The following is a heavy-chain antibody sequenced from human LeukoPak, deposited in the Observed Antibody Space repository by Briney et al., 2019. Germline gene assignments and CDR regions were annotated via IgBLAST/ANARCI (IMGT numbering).Heavy chain of an antibody. CDR1: GYTFTGYY. CDR3: ATVFSSSWYGGNWFDP. Sequence: ASVKVSCKASGYTFTGYYMHWVRQAPGQGLEWMGIINPSGGSTRYAQKFQGRVTMTRDMSTSTVYMELSSLRSEDTAVYYCATVFSSSWYGGNWFDPWGQGTLVTVSS. D-gene: IGHD6-13*01. J-gene: IGHJ5*02. V-gene: IGHV1-46*01. CDR2: INPSGGST.